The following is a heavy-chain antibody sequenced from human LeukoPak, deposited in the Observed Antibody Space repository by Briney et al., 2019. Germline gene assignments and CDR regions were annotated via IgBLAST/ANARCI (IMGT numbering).Heavy chain of an antibody. CDR2: ISGSGGST. CDR3: AKNSRGSGSTIDY. CDR1: GFTFSSYA. D-gene: IGHD3-10*01. Sequence: GGSLRLSCAASGFTFSSYAMSWVRQAPGKGLEWVSAISGSGGSTYYADSVKGRFTISRDNSKNTLYVQMNSLRAEDTAVYYCAKNSRGSGSTIDYWGQGTLVTVSS. J-gene: IGHJ4*02. V-gene: IGHV3-23*01.